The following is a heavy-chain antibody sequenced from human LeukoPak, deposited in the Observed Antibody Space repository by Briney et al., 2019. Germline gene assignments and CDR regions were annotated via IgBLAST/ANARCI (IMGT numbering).Heavy chain of an antibody. CDR2: ISGSSSYI. Sequence: GGSLRLSCAASGFTFSSYSMNWVRQAPGKGLEWVSSISGSSSYIYYADSVKGRFTISRHNAKNSLYLQMNSLRAEDTALYYCARDVGYIRPDAFDIWGQGTMVTVSS. V-gene: IGHV3-21*01. CDR3: ARDVGYIRPDAFDI. J-gene: IGHJ3*02. CDR1: GFTFSSYS. D-gene: IGHD1-1*01.